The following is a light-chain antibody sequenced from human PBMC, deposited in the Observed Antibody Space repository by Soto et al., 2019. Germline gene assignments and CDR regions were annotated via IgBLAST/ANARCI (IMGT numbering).Light chain of an antibody. CDR3: HQYGVSPVT. CDR2: GAS. Sequence: EIVLTQSPGTLSLSPGERATLSCRASQGVDNYLAWYQQKPLQAPRLLIYGASSRATGIPDRFSGSGYGTDFTLTIRRLEPEDFAVYYCHQYGVSPVTFGQGTTVEIK. J-gene: IGKJ1*01. V-gene: IGKV3-20*01. CDR1: QGVDNY.